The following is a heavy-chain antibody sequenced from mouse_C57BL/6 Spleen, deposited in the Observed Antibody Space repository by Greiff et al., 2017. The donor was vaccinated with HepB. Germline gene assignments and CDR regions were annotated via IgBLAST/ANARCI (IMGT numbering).Heavy chain of an antibody. D-gene: IGHD2-4*01. CDR2: INPSNGGT. CDR3: ARGGGLRAWFAY. CDR1: GYTFTSYW. Sequence: QVQLQQPGTELVKPGASVKLSCKASGYTFTSYWMHWVKQRPGQGLEWIGNINPSNGGTNYNEKFKSKATLTVDKSSSTAYMQLSSLTSEYSAVYYCARGGGLRAWFAYWGQGTLVTVSA. J-gene: IGHJ3*01. V-gene: IGHV1-53*01.